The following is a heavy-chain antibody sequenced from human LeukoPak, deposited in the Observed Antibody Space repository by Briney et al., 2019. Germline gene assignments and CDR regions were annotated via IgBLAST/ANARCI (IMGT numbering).Heavy chain of an antibody. CDR1: GGSISSYY. D-gene: IGHD5-24*01. J-gene: IGHJ4*02. Sequence: SETLSLTCTVSGGSISSYYWSWIRQPPGKGLEWIGYIYYSGSTNYNPSLKSRVTISVDTSKNQFSLKLSSVTAADTAVYYCARGRDGYNFLNRGEYYYFDYWGQGTLVTVSS. CDR2: IYYSGST. CDR3: ARGRDGYNFLNRGEYYYFDY. V-gene: IGHV4-59*01.